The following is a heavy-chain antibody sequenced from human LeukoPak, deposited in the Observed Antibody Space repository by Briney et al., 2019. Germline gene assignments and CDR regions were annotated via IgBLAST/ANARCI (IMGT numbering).Heavy chain of an antibody. CDR2: IFDSGAPS. D-gene: IGHD3-16*01. J-gene: IGHJ3*02. Sequence: PGGSLRLSCVASGISFRQHAMNWVRQAPGKGLEWVSSIFDSGAPSYYADSVKGRFTISRDNSRNTFYLQMENLRAEDSATYYCTKAVGGGRDAYDIWGQGTGVIVSS. CDR1: GISFRQHA. CDR3: TKAVGGGRDAYDI. V-gene: IGHV3-23*01.